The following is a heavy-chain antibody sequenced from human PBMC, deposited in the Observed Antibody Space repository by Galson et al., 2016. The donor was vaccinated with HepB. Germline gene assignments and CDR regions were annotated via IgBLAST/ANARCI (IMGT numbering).Heavy chain of an antibody. D-gene: IGHD6-19*01. J-gene: IGHJ4*02. CDR3: VRHEIAVAAKFEY. CDR2: IYYNGDT. V-gene: IGHV4-39*01. CDR1: GGPISNSGFY. Sequence: LSLTCTVSGGPISNSGFYWGWIRQPPGKGLEWIGSIYYNGDTYYNPSLKSRVTISVDTSKNRFSLKLSSVTAADTAVYYCVRHEIAVAAKFEYWGQGTLVTVSS.